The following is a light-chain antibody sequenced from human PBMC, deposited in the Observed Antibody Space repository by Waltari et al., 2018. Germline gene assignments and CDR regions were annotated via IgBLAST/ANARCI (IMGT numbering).Light chain of an antibody. CDR3: QNYGSDPEYT. J-gene: IGKJ2*01. V-gene: IGKV1-27*01. CDR1: QAIGNS. Sequence: DIQLTQSPSSLSASLGDRVTISCRATQAIGNSLVWYQQRPGEVPGLLIFAASTLQSGVSSRFSGSGSGTDFTLTISSLQPEDVGTYFCQNYGSDPEYTFGQGTRL. CDR2: AAS.